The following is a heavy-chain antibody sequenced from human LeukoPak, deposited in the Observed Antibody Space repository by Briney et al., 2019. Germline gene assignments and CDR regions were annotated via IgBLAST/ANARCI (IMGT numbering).Heavy chain of an antibody. J-gene: IGHJ5*02. CDR1: GGSLNDYI. V-gene: IGHV4-34*01. CDR3: ARRGVPAARGWFDP. CDR2: IKHGGST. D-gene: IGHD2-2*01. Sequence: SETLSLTCAVYGGSLNDYIWSWIRQPPGKGLEWIGEIKHGGSTNYNPSLKSRVTISVDTSKNQFSLKLNSVTAADTAVYYCARRGVPAARGWFDPWGQGTLVTVSS.